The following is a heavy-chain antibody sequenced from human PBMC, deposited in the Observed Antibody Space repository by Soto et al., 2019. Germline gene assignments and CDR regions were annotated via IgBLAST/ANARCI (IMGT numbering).Heavy chain of an antibody. CDR1: GFTFSSYG. D-gene: IGHD3-22*01. V-gene: IGHV3-30*18. CDR3: AKPEGDYYDSSVAFDY. CDR2: ISYDGSNK. J-gene: IGHJ4*02. Sequence: PGGSLRLSCAASGFTFSSYGMHWVRQAPGKGLEWVAVISYDGSNKYYADSVKGRFTISRDNSKNTLYLQMNSLRAEGTAVYYCAKPEGDYYDSSVAFDYWGQGTLVTVSS.